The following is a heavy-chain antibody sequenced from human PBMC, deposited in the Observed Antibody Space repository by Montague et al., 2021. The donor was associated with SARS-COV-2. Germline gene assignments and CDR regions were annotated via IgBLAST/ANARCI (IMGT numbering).Heavy chain of an antibody. CDR3: ARDIRIPMLIVIQGYGMDV. V-gene: IGHV4-39*07. D-gene: IGHD3-22*01. J-gene: IGHJ6*02. CDR1: GGSICSSSSY. CDR2: IYYSGST. Sequence: SETLSLTCTVSGGSICSSSSYWGWIRQPPGMGLEWIGSIYYSGSTYYNPSLKSRITISVDTSKNQFSLRLTSVTAADTAVYYCARDIRIPMLIVIQGYGMDVWGQGTTVTVSS.